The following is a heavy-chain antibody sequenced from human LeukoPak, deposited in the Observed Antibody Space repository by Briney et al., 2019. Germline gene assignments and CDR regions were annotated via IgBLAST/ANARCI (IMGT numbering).Heavy chain of an antibody. J-gene: IGHJ4*02. V-gene: IGHV1-18*01. Sequence: ASVKVSCKASGYTFTSYGISWVRQAPGQGLEWMGWISAYNGNTNYAQKLQGRVTMTTDTSTSTVYMELRSLRSDDTAVYYCARTRWELLHFDYWGQGTLVTVSS. CDR2: ISAYNGNT. D-gene: IGHD1-26*01. CDR1: GYTFTSYG. CDR3: ARTRWELLHFDY.